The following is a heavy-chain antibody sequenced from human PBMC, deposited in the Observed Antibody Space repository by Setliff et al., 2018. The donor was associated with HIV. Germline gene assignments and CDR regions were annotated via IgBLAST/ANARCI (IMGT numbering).Heavy chain of an antibody. CDR1: GFMFNDYG. J-gene: IGHJ4*02. CDR3: ARDHYLGLDY. V-gene: IGHV3-20*04. D-gene: IGHD7-27*01. CDR2: ISWDGIKT. Sequence: GGSLRLSCVDSGFMFNDYGMSWVRQAPGKGLEWVAGISWDGIKTTYGDSVRGRFTISRDNVEKSVYLQMNRLRNEDTARYYCARDHYLGLDYWGQGSLVTVSS.